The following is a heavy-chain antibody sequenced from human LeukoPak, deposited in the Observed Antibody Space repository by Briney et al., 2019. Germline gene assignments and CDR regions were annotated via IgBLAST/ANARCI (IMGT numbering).Heavy chain of an antibody. CDR2: ISGSGGST. J-gene: IGHJ4*02. Sequence: GGSLRLSCAASGFIFTNYAMAWVRQAPGKGLEWVSTISGSGGSTHSTDSVKGRFTISRDNSKNTLYLQMNSLRAEDTAVYYCANHPYGSSAFHLENWGQGTLVTVFS. V-gene: IGHV3-23*01. D-gene: IGHD2-2*01. CDR3: ANHPYGSSAFHLEN. CDR1: GFIFTNYA.